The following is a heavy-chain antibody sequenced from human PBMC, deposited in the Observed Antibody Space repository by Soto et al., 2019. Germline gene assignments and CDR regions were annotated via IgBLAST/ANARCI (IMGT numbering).Heavy chain of an antibody. D-gene: IGHD2-8*01. Sequence: SETLSLTCTVSGGSISSYYWSWIRQPPGKGLEWIGYIYYSGSTNYNPSLKSRVTISVDTSKTQFSLKLSSVTAADTAVYYRARRTHGPEKYYFDYWGQGTLVTVSS. CDR2: IYYSGST. CDR1: GGSISSYY. J-gene: IGHJ4*02. V-gene: IGHV4-59*01. CDR3: ARRTHGPEKYYFDY.